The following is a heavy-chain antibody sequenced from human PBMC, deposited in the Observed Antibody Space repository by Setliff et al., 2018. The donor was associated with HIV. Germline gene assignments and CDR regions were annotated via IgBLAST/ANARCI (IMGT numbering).Heavy chain of an antibody. D-gene: IGHD3-3*01. Sequence: SSETLSLTCTVSGGSISSGNYYWSWIRQHPGKGLEWIGYIYYTGSTNYNPSLRGRVTISVDTSRNQFSLKLTSMTAADTSVYYCACRYYDLWSNYYTGIPYWGQGTLVTVS. CDR1: GGSISSGNYY. V-gene: IGHV4-61*01. CDR3: ACRYYDLWSNYYTGIPY. J-gene: IGHJ4*02. CDR2: IYYTGST.